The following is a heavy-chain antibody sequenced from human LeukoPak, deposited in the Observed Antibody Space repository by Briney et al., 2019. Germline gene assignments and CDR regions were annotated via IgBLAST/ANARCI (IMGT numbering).Heavy chain of an antibody. Sequence: GRSLRLSCAASGFTFDDYAMHWVRQAPGKGLEWVSGISWNSGSIGYADSVKGRFTISRDNAKNSLYLQKNSLRAEDTALYYCALTAGNGYWGQGTLVTVSS. CDR3: ALTAGNGY. CDR1: GFTFDDYA. D-gene: IGHD6-13*01. CDR2: ISWNSGSI. V-gene: IGHV3-9*01. J-gene: IGHJ4*02.